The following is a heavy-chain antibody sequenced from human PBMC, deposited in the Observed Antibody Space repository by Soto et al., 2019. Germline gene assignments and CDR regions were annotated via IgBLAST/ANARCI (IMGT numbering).Heavy chain of an antibody. CDR3: AKGNIVVVPAANFDY. V-gene: IGHV3-23*01. D-gene: IGHD2-2*01. Sequence: GGSLRLSCAASGFTFSSYAMSWVCQAPGKGLDWVSAISGNGGSTYYADSVKGRFTISRDNSKNTLYLQMNSLRAEDTAVYYCAKGNIVVVPAANFDYWGQGTLVTVSS. CDR1: GFTFSSYA. J-gene: IGHJ4*02. CDR2: ISGNGGST.